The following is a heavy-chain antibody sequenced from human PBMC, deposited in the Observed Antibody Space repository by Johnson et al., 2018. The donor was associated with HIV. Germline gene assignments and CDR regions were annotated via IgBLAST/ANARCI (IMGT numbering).Heavy chain of an antibody. V-gene: IGHV3-20*04. D-gene: IGHD3-16*01. J-gene: IGHJ3*02. CDR3: ARERQGGGGGDAFDI. Sequence: MLLVESGGGVVRPGESLRLSCAASGFTFDDYDMKWVRQAPGKGLEWVSGINWNGGRTDYADSVKGRFTISRDNAKKSLYLQMNSMRADDTAVYFCARERQGGGGGDAFDIWGQGTMVTVSS. CDR1: GFTFDDYD. CDR2: INWNGGRT.